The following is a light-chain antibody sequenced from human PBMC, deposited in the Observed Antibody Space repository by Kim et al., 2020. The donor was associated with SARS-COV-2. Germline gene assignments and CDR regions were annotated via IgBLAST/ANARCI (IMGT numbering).Light chain of an antibody. Sequence: SVTLSCTGTSSDISTYKYVTCHQQHPGKAPKVVIYEFNKLPSGVPERFSGSKSGNTASLTVSGLQVEDEADYYCSSFAGGGNPVLLGGGTQLTFL. CDR1: SSDISTYKY. CDR3: SSFAGGGNPVL. J-gene: IGLJ2*01. CDR2: EFN. V-gene: IGLV2-8*01.